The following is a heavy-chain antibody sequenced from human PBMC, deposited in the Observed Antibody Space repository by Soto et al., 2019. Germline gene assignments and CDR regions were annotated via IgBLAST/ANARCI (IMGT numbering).Heavy chain of an antibody. D-gene: IGHD6-6*01. V-gene: IGHV3-21*01. CDR1: GFTFSSNS. CDR2: ISSSSSYI. J-gene: IGHJ2*01. Sequence: EVRLVESGGGLVKPGGSLRLSCAASGFTFSSNSMNWVRQAPGKGLEWVSSISSSSSYIYYADSVKGRFTISRDNAKNSLYLQMNSLRAEDTAVYYCATEYSSSSSGVYFDLWGRGTLVTVSS. CDR3: ATEYSSSSSGVYFDL.